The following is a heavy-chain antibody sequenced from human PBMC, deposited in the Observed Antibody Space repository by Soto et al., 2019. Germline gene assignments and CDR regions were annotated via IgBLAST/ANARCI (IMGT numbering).Heavy chain of an antibody. CDR3: ARQPFNWGSRYYFDY. D-gene: IGHD7-27*01. CDR1: GGTFSSYT. Sequence: QVQLVQSGAEVKKPGSSVKVSCKASGGTFSSYTISWVRQAPGQGLEWMGRIIPILGIANYAQKFQGRVTITADKSTSTAYRELSSRRSEDTAVYYCARQPFNWGSRYYFDYWGQGTLVTVSS. CDR2: IIPILGIA. J-gene: IGHJ4*02. V-gene: IGHV1-69*02.